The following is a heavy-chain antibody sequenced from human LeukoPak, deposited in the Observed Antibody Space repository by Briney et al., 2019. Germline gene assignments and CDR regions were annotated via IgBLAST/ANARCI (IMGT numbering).Heavy chain of an antibody. J-gene: IGHJ6*03. CDR3: ARDHLPAGAPGYYMDV. CDR1: GGSVSSHF. CDR2: IYNSGIT. D-gene: IGHD4/OR15-4a*01. V-gene: IGHV4-59*02. Sequence: SETLSLTCTVSGGSVSSHFWSWIRQPPGKGLEWIGYIYNSGITNYNPSLKSRVTMSVDTSKNQFSLMLRSVSAADTAVYYCARDHLPAGAPGYYMDVWGKGTTVTVSS.